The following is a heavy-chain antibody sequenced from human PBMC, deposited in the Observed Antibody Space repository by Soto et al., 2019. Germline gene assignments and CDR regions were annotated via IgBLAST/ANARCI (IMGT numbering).Heavy chain of an antibody. J-gene: IGHJ4*02. V-gene: IGHV4-59*01. CDR2: IYYSGST. Sequence: XXTLSLPCTVSGGSISSYYWSWILQPPGKGLEWIGYIYYSGSTNYNPSLKSRVTISVDTSKNQFSLKLSSVTDADTAVYYCARVVDTAMVMVFDYWGQGTLVTVSS. D-gene: IGHD5-18*01. CDR1: GGSISSYY. CDR3: ARVVDTAMVMVFDY.